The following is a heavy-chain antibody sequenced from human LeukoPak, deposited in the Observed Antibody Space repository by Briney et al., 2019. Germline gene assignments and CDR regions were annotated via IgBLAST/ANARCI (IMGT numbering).Heavy chain of an antibody. CDR1: GFTFSSYA. D-gene: IGHD3-9*01. CDR2: ISWNSGSI. V-gene: IGHV3-23*01. CDR3: AKDPIRYFDWLLV. Sequence: GGSLRLSCAASGFTFSSYAMSWVRQAPGKGLEWVSGISWNSGSIGYADSVKGRFTISRDNSKNTLYLQMNSMRAEDTAVYYCAKDPIRYFDWLLVWGQGTLVTVSS. J-gene: IGHJ4*02.